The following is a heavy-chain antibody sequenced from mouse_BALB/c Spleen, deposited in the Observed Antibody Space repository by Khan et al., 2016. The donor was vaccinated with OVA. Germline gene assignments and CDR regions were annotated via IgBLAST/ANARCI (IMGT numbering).Heavy chain of an antibody. V-gene: IGHV2-9*02. CDR3: ARPYYGSAWFAY. CDR1: GFSLTSYG. J-gene: IGHJ3*01. Sequence: QVQLKESGPGLVAPSQSLSIICTVSGFSLTSYGVHWVRQPPGKGLEWLGVMWAGGSTNYNSALMSRLSISIDNSKSQVFLKMNSLQTDDTAMCYCARPYYGSAWFAYWGQGTRVTVSA. CDR2: MWAGGST. D-gene: IGHD1-1*01.